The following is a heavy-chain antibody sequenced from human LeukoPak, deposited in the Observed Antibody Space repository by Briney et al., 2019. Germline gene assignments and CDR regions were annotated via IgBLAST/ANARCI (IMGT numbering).Heavy chain of an antibody. J-gene: IGHJ5*01. V-gene: IGHV3-30*02. CDR1: GFTFSSYS. Sequence: SGGSLRLSCAASGFTFSSYSMHWVRQAPGKGLEWVAFTRTDGSNKHYGNSVQGRFTISRDNSRNTLYLQMNSLRVEDTAMYYCAKDWSTDWSNWFDSWGPGSLVTVSS. CDR3: AKDWSTDWSNWFDS. D-gene: IGHD3-3*01. CDR2: TRTDGSNK.